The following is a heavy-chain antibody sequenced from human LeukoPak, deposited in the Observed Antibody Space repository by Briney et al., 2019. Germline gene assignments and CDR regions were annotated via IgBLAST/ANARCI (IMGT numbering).Heavy chain of an antibody. D-gene: IGHD6-13*01. V-gene: IGHV5-51*01. J-gene: IGHJ4*02. CDR2: IYPGDSDT. CDR3: ARQEQMGNFDY. CDR1: GYSFTSYW. Sequence: PGESLKISCKGSGYSFTSYWIGWVRQMPGKGLEWMGIIYPGDSDTRYSPSFQGHVTMSADKSINTAYLQWRSLEAADTAMYYCARQEQMGNFDYWGQGALVTVSS.